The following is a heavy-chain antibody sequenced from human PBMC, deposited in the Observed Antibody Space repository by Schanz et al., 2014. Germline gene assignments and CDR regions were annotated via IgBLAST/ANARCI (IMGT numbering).Heavy chain of an antibody. CDR2: ISPSSGGT. CDR3: ARESVSRTRLFDP. CDR1: GYTFTGYY. D-gene: IGHD3-3*01. J-gene: IGHJ5*02. Sequence: QVQLVQSGAEVKKPGASVKVSCKASGYTFTGYYLHWVRQAPGQGLEWMGRISPSSGGTNYAQNFQGRVTMTKDTSINTVYMELSTLTSDDTAVYYCARESVSRTRLFDPWGQGTLVTVS. V-gene: IGHV1-2*06.